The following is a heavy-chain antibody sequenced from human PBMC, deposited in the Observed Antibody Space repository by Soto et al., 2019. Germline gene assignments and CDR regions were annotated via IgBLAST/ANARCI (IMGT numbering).Heavy chain of an antibody. CDR1: GFTFSSYG. J-gene: IGHJ4*02. CDR2: ISYDGSNK. CDR3: AKDQGVDCSSTSCSYAYYFDY. V-gene: IGHV3-30*18. Sequence: GGSLRLSCAASGFTFSSYGMHWVRQDPGKGLEWVAVISYDGSNKYYADSVKGRFTISRDNSKNTLYLQMNSLRAEDTAVYYCAKDQGVDCSSTSCSYAYYFDYWGQGTLVTVSS. D-gene: IGHD2-2*01.